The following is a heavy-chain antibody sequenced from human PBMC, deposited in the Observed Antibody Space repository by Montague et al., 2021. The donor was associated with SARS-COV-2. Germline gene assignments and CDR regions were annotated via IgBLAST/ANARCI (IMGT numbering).Heavy chain of an antibody. D-gene: IGHD1-14*01. J-gene: IGHJ4*02. V-gene: IGHV4-61*01. CDR2: IYYTGST. CDR3: ARISGITSWYYDY. CDR1: GGSVSSSSYY. Sequence: SETLSLTCTVSGGSVSSSSYYWSWIRQPPGKGLQSIGYIYYTGSTNYNPSLQSRVTISVDSSKNQFSLRLSSVTAADTAVYYCARISGITSWYYDYWGQGTLVTVSS.